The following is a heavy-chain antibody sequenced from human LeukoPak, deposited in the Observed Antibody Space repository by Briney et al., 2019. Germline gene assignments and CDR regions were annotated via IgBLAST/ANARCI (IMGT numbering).Heavy chain of an antibody. CDR3: ARDGYSGYAKNFDY. D-gene: IGHD5-12*01. Sequence: SETLSLTCSVSGVSVSSTRYYWAWIRQPPGQGLQWIGGFHSSGSPFYNPSLESRITISLDASDNHFSLKLTSVTAADTAVYYCARDGYSGYAKNFDYWGQGTLVTVSS. J-gene: IGHJ4*02. CDR2: FHSSGSP. CDR1: GVSVSSTRYY. V-gene: IGHV4-39*02.